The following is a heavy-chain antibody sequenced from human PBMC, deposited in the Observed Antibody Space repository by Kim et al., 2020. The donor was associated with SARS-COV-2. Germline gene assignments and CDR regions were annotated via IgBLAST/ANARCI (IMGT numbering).Heavy chain of an antibody. D-gene: IGHD3-10*01. Sequence: GGSLRLSCAASGFTFSSYSMNWVRQAPGKGLEWVSSISSSSSYIYYADSVKGRFTISRDNAKNSLYLQMNSLRAEDTAVYYCARDEDSPVQLERGLWFGELYYYYYGMDVWGQGTTVTVSS. CDR1: GFTFSSYS. CDR2: ISSSSSYI. V-gene: IGHV3-21*01. J-gene: IGHJ6*02. CDR3: ARDEDSPVQLERGLWFGELYYYYYGMDV.